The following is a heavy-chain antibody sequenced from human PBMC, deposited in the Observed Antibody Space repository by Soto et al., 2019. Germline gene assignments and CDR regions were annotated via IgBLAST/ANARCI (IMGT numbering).Heavy chain of an antibody. CDR1: GGSFSGYS. Sequence: SETLSLTCAVYGGSFSGYSWSWIRQPPGQGLEWIGEINHSGGTNYNPSLKSRLTISVDSSKNQFSLRLSSVTAADTAVYYCARGWGAAAGTTGLYYFDYWGQGTQVTVSS. J-gene: IGHJ4*02. V-gene: IGHV4-34*01. CDR3: ARGWGAAAGTTGLYYFDY. D-gene: IGHD6-13*01. CDR2: INHSGGT.